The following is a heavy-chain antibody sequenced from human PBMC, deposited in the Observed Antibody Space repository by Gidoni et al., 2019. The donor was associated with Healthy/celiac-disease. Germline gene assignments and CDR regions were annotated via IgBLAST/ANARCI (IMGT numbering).Heavy chain of an antibody. D-gene: IGHD2-21*02. V-gene: IGHV1-3*01. J-gene: IGHJ4*02. CDR1: GYPFTSYA. Sequence: QVQLVQSGAEVKKPGASVKVSCKASGYPFTSYAMHWVRQAPGQRLEWMGWINAGNGNTKYSQKFQGRVTITRDTSASTAYMELSSLRSEDTAVYYCARDEGPATAIFDYWGQGTLVTVSS. CDR2: INAGNGNT. CDR3: ARDEGPATAIFDY.